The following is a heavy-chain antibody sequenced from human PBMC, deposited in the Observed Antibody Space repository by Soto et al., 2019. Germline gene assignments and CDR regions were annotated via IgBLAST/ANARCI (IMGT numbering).Heavy chain of an antibody. V-gene: IGHV5-10-1*01. D-gene: IGHD2-15*01. CDR1: GYKFTTFW. CDR3: ARPASGGSRDAFDV. J-gene: IGHJ3*01. CDR2: IDPTDSFT. Sequence: GESLKISCKASGYKFTTFWLNWVRQTPGKGLEWLGRIDPTDSFTNYSPPFEGHVTISVDRSISTAYLQWKSLQASDTAIYYCARPASGGSRDAFDVWGQGTTVTVSS.